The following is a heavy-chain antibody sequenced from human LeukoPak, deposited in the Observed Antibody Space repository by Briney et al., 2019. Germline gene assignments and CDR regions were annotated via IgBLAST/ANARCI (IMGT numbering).Heavy chain of an antibody. CDR2: MYDSVRT. D-gene: IGHD5-18*01. Sequence: PSETLSLTCTVPGGSISSHYWSWIRQPPGKGLEWIGYMYDSVRTKDNPSLKSRVTLSADTSKNQFSLSLSSVTAADTAVYYCATIKRGNIYGYFDFWGQGILVTVSS. CDR3: ATIKRGNIYGYFDF. CDR1: GGSISSHY. V-gene: IGHV4-59*11. J-gene: IGHJ4*02.